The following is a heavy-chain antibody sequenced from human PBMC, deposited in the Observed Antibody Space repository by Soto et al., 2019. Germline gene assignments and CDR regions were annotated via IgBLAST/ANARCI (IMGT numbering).Heavy chain of an antibody. CDR3: HGYGY. CDR1: GFTVSSSNY. V-gene: IGHV3-53*01. Sequence: EVQLVESGGGLIQPGGSLRLSCVVSGFTVSSSNYMSWVRQAPGKGLEWVSVIYTGGTTYYADSVKGRFTISRDNSKNTLYLEMNSLRAEDTAVYYCHGYGYWGKGTLVTVSS. D-gene: IGHD5-12*01. CDR2: IYTGGTT. J-gene: IGHJ4*02.